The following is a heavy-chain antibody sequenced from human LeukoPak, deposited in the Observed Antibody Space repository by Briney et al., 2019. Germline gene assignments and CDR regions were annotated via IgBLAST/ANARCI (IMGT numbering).Heavy chain of an antibody. CDR2: ISGSGGST. V-gene: IGHV3-23*01. CDR3: AKDLGTMVRGVIISSYMDV. CDR1: GFTFSSYS. D-gene: IGHD3-10*01. Sequence: GGSLRLSCAASGFTFSSYSVNWVRQAPGKGLEWVSAISGSGGSTYYADSVKGRFTISRDNSKNTLYLQMNSLRAEDTAVYYCAKDLGTMVRGVIISSYMDVWGKGTTVTVSS. J-gene: IGHJ6*03.